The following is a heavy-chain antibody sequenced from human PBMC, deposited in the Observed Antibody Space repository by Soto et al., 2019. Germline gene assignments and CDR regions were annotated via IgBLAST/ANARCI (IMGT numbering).Heavy chain of an antibody. J-gene: IGHJ4*02. CDR2: IYSGGST. V-gene: IGHV3-53*04. D-gene: IGHD6-19*01. CDR1: GFTVSSNY. Sequence: EVQVVESGGGLVQPGGSLRLSCAASGFTVSSNYMSWVRQAPGKGLEWVSVIYSGGSTYYADSVKGRFTISRHNSENALYLQMNSLRAEDTAVYYCARGLSSSDGFDYWGQGTLVTVSS. CDR3: ARGLSSSDGFDY.